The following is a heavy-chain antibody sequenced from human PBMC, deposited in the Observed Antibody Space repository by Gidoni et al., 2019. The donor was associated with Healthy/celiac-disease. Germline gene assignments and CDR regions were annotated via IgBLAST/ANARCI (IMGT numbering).Heavy chain of an antibody. D-gene: IGHD4-17*01. J-gene: IGHJ4*02. Sequence: EVQLLESGGGLVQPGGSLSLSCAASGFSFSSYAMSWVRQAPGKGLEWVSAISGSGGSTYYADSVKGRFTISRDNSKNTLYLQMNSLRAEDTAVYYCAKGGTTVTHFDYWGQGTLVTVSS. V-gene: IGHV3-23*01. CDR3: AKGGTTVTHFDY. CDR2: ISGSGGST. CDR1: GFSFSSYA.